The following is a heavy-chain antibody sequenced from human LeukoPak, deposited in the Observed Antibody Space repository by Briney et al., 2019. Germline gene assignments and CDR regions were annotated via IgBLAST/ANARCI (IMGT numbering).Heavy chain of an antibody. CDR3: ARGTKTGNTGYDWNY. D-gene: IGHD5-12*01. V-gene: IGHV4-59*01. CDR2: IYNSGST. CDR1: GGSISTYY. Sequence: KASETLSLTCTVSGGSISTYYWSWVRLPPGKGLEWIGYIYNSGSTKYNPSLKSRVTVSVDTSKNQLSLKLSSVTAADTAVYYCARGTKTGNTGYDWNYWGQGSLVTVSS. J-gene: IGHJ4*02.